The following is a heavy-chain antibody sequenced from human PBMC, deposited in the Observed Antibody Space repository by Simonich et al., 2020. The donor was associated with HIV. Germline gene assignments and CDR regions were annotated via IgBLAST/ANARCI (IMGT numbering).Heavy chain of an antibody. Sequence: QVQLQESGPGLVKPSETLSLTCAVSGYSIGSGYYWGWIRQPPGKGLEWIGRIYYSGDTYYNPSIKSRVTISVDTSKNQFSLKLSSVTAADTAVYYCARLTGTTPGGVDYWGQGTLVTVSS. D-gene: IGHD1-20*01. CDR1: GYSIGSGYY. J-gene: IGHJ4*02. CDR2: IYYSGDT. CDR3: ARLTGTTPGGVDY. V-gene: IGHV4-38-2*01.